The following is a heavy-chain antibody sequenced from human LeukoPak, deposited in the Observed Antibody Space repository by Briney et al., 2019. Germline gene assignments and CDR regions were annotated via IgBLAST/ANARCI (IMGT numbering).Heavy chain of an antibody. D-gene: IGHD3-22*01. CDR2: MYLSGTT. CDR3: AGLVGRYSSGLYYYYFDY. V-gene: IGHV4-4*02. CDR1: GDSINSLDL. J-gene: IGHJ4*02. Sequence: SETLSLTCTVSGDSINSLDLWSWVRQPPGKGLEWIGEMYLSGTTHSNPSVKSRVTISIDKSKNQFFFNLSSVTAADTAVYYCAGLVGRYSSGLYYYYFDYWGQGTLVTVSS.